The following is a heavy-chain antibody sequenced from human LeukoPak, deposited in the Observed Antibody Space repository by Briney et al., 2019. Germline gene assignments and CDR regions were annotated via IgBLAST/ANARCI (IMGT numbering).Heavy chain of an antibody. V-gene: IGHV4-61*08. J-gene: IGHJ6*03. CDR2: IYYSGST. CDR1: GGSISSGGYY. Sequence: SQTLSLTCTVSGGSISSGGYYWTWIRQPPGKGLEWIGYIYYSGSTNYDPSLKSRVTISVDTSKNQFSLKLSSVTAADTAVYYCARTRDNYYYMDVWGKGTTVTVSS. CDR3: ARTRDNYYYMDV. D-gene: IGHD2-2*01.